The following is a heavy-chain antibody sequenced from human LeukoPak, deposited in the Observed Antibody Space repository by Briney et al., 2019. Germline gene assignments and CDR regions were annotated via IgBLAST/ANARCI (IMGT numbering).Heavy chain of an antibody. V-gene: IGHV1-2*02. Sequence: GASVKVSCKASGFTFTSSAMLWVRQARGQRLEWMGWINPNSGGTNYAQKFQGRVTMTRDTSISTAYMELSRLRSDDTAVYYCARGMDYYDSSGYFDYWGQGTLVTVSS. CDR1: GFTFTSSA. D-gene: IGHD3-22*01. J-gene: IGHJ4*02. CDR2: INPNSGGT. CDR3: ARGMDYYDSSGYFDY.